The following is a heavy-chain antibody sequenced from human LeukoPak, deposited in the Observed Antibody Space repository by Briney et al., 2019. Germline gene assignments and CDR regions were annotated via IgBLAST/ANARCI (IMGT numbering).Heavy chain of an antibody. D-gene: IGHD2-2*01. CDR3: ASRSSSLNWYFDL. CDR2: ISSSGSTI. V-gene: IGHV3-48*03. Sequence: GGSLRLSCAASGFAFSSYEMNWVRQAPGKGLEWVSYISSSGSTIYYADSVKGRFTISRDNSKETLYLQMNSLRAEDTAVYYCASRSSSLNWYFDLWGRGTLVTVSS. CDR1: GFAFSSYE. J-gene: IGHJ2*01.